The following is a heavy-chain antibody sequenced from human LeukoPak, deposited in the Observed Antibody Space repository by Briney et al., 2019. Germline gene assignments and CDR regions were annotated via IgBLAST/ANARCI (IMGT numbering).Heavy chain of an antibody. D-gene: IGHD5-24*01. J-gene: IGHJ4*02. CDR2: IYHSGST. CDR3: ARGIWRDGYNLGY. V-gene: IGHV4-39*07. Sequence: SETLSLTCTVSGGSISSGSYYWGWIRQPPGKGLEWIGSIYHSGSTYYNPSLKSRVTISVDTSKNQFSLKLSSVTAADTAVYYCARGIWRDGYNLGYWGQGTLVTVSS. CDR1: GGSISSGSYY.